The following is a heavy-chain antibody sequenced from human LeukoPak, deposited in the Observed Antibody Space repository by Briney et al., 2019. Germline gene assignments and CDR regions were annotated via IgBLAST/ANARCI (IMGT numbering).Heavy chain of an antibody. Sequence: ASVKVSCKASGYTFTSYDINWVRQATGQGLEWMGWMNPNSGNTGYAQKFQGRVTITRNTSISTAYMELSSLRSEDTAVYYCARGSGNHETHYYYMDVWGKGTTVTVSS. CDR2: MNPNSGNT. D-gene: IGHD1-14*01. CDR1: GYTFTSYD. V-gene: IGHV1-8*03. J-gene: IGHJ6*03. CDR3: ARGSGNHETHYYYMDV.